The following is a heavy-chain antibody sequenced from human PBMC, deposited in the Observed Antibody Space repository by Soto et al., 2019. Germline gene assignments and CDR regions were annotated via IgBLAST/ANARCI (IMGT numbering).Heavy chain of an antibody. D-gene: IGHD7-27*01. CDR3: ARDIRPGVRFMEQLGVDP. CDR1: GFSLSSYG. V-gene: IGHV3-30*03. Sequence: QVQLVESGGGVVQPGRSLTLSCAVSGFSLSSYGMHWVRQAPGKGLEWVAIISYDGKNEHYAESVKGRATISRDIAKNTLYLQMHSLRPGDTAVYSCARDIRPGVRFMEQLGVDPWGQGTLVTVSS. J-gene: IGHJ5*02. CDR2: ISYDGKNE.